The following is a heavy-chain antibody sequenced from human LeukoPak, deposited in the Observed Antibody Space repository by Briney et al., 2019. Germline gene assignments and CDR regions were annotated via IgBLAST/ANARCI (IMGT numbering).Heavy chain of an antibody. CDR2: INHGGNA. CDR3: ARLSGFSGLDNQRI. CDR1: GGSFIDYY. D-gene: IGHD3/OR15-3a*01. Sequence: SSETLSLTCAVYGGSFIDYYWSWIRQPPGKGLEWIGEINHGGNANYNPSLKSRVSISVDPSKNQFSLKLTSVTATDTAAYYCARLSGFSGLDNQRIWGQGTMVTVSS. V-gene: IGHV4-34*01. J-gene: IGHJ3*02.